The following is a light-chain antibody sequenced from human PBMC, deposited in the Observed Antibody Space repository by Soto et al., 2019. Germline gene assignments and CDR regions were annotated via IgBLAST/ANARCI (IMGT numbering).Light chain of an antibody. J-gene: IGLJ1*01. Sequence: QSALTQPPSASGSLGQSVTISCTGTSSDIGGYKYVSWYQQHPGKAPKLMIYEVTKRPSGVPDRFSASKSGNTASLTVSGLQAEDEADYYCSSYAGRNNLIFGTGTKVIVL. V-gene: IGLV2-8*01. CDR3: SSYAGRNNLI. CDR2: EVT. CDR1: SSDIGGYKY.